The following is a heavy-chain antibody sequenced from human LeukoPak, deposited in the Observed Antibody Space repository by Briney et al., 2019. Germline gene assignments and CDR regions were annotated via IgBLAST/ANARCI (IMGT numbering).Heavy chain of an antibody. CDR1: GGSISSYY. V-gene: IGHV4-59*01. CDR3: ARRYGIFDY. J-gene: IGHJ4*02. D-gene: IGHD4-17*01. CDR2: IYYSGST. Sequence: PSETLSLTCTVSGGSISSYYWSWIRQPPGKGLEWIGYIYYSGSTNYNPSLKSRVTISVDTSKNQFSLKLSSVTAADTAVYYCARRYGIFDYWGQGTLVTVSS.